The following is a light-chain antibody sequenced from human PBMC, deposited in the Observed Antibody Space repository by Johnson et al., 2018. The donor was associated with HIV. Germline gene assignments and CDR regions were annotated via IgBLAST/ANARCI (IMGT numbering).Light chain of an antibody. CDR2: ENN. CDR3: GTWASSLSAHYV. CDR1: NSNIGNNF. V-gene: IGLV1-51*02. Sequence: VLTQPPSVSAAPGQKVTISCSGTNSNIGNNFVSWYQQFPGTAPRLLIYENNKRPSGIADRFSGSKSGTSATLGITGLQTGDEADYYCGTWASSLSAHYVFGTGTKVTVL. J-gene: IGLJ1*01.